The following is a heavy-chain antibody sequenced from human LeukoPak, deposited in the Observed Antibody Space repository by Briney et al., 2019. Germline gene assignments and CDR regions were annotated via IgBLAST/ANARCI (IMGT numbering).Heavy chain of an antibody. D-gene: IGHD3-3*01. V-gene: IGHV3-7*01. CDR3: ARGVVYPTWSGPHLSDY. CDR2: IKQDASQE. Sequence: GGSLRLSCAASGFTFSSYWMSWVRQAPGKGPEWVAHIKQDASQEDHVDSVKGRFTISRDNAKNSLYLQMNSLRAEDTAVYYCARGVVYPTWSGPHLSDYWGQGTLVTVSS. CDR1: GFTFSSYW. J-gene: IGHJ4*02.